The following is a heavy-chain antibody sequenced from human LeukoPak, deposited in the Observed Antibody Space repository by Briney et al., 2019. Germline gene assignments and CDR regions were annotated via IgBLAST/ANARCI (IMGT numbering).Heavy chain of an antibody. V-gene: IGHV4-59*10. J-gene: IGHJ6*04. CDR2: IYNSGST. CDR1: GGSFSGYY. Sequence: SEALSLTCAVYGGSFSGYYWSWIRQPAGKGLEWIGHIYNSGSTNYNPSLKSRVTILVDTSKNLFSLKLTSVTAADTAVFYCARGPPYAPGVLDVWGKGTTVTISS. CDR3: ARGPPYAPGVLDV. D-gene: IGHD7-27*01.